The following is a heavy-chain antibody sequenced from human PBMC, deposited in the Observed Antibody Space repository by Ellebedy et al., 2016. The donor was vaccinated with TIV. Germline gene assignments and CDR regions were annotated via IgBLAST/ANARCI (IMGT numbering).Heavy chain of an antibody. CDR3: ARLWSGYSGYYFDY. CDR1: GGSMSGDY. Sequence: MPSETLSLTCTVSGGSMSGDYWTWIRQSPGKGLEWIGYIYDSENTNYNPSLKSRVTMSVDTSKNQFSLNLTSVTAADTAVYYCARLWSGYSGYYFDYWGQGTLVTVSS. D-gene: IGHD3-3*01. V-gene: IGHV4-59*01. J-gene: IGHJ4*02. CDR2: IYDSENT.